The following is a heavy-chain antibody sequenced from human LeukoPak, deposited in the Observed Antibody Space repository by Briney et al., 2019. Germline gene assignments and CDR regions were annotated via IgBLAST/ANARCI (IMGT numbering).Heavy chain of an antibody. D-gene: IGHD5-18*01. J-gene: IGHJ4*02. CDR1: GYSFNTYW. CDR2: IYPGDSDT. V-gene: IGHV5-51*01. Sequence: GESLKISCKGSGYSFNTYWIGWVRRLPGKGLEWMGIIYPGDSDTRYSPSFQGQVTISADKSVNTAYLQWNSLKASDTAMYYCARSHGYGHFDYWGQGTLVTVSS. CDR3: ARSHGYGHFDY.